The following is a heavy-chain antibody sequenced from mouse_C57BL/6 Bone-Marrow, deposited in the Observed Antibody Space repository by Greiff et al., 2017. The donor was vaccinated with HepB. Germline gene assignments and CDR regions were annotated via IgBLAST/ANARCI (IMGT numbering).Heavy chain of an antibody. CDR2: ISYDGSN. J-gene: IGHJ1*03. Sequence: EVKLMESGPGLVKPSQSLSLTCSVTGYSITSGYYWNWIRQFPGNKLEWMGYISYDGSNNYNPSLKNRISITRDTSKNQFFLKLNSVTTEDTATYYCARVGYYGSSWDWYFDVWGTGTTVTVSS. D-gene: IGHD1-1*01. CDR3: ARVGYYGSSWDWYFDV. CDR1: GYSITSGYY. V-gene: IGHV3-6*01.